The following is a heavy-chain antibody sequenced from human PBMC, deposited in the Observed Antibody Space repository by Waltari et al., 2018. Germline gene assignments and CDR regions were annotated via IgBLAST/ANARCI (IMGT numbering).Heavy chain of an antibody. D-gene: IGHD6-6*01. CDR1: GYSISSGYY. J-gene: IGHJ4*02. CDR3: ARDGALIAARPVLFDY. Sequence: QVQLQESGPGLVKPSETLSLTCAVSGYSISSGYYWGWIRQPPGKGLEWIGSIYHSGSTYYNPSLRSRVTISVDTSKNQCSLKLSSVTAADTAVYYCARDGALIAARPVLFDYWGQGTLVTVSS. CDR2: IYHSGST. V-gene: IGHV4-38-2*02.